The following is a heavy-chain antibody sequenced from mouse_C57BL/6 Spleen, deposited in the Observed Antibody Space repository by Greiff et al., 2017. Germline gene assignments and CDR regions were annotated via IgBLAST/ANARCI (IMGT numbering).Heavy chain of an antibody. D-gene: IGHD6-5*01. J-gene: IGHJ3*02. V-gene: IGHV1-80*01. CDR1: GYAFSSYW. CDR2: IYPGDGDT. CDR3: ARAYVRQAAVG. Sequence: QVQLQQSGAELVKPGASVKISCKASGYAFSSYWMNWVKQRPGTGLEWIGQIYPGDGDTNYNGKFKGKATLTADKSSSTAYMQLSSLTSGESAVDFCARAYVRQAAVGWGQGTLVTVSA.